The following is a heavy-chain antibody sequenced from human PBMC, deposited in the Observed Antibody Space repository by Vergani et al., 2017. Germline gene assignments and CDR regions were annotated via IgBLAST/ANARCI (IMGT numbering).Heavy chain of an antibody. V-gene: IGHV3-15*01. Sequence: EVQLVESGGGLVKPGGSLRLSCAASGFTFSNAWMSWVRQAPGKGLEWVGRIKSKTDGGTTDYAAPVKGRFTISRDDSKNTLYLQMNSLKTEDTAVYYCTTWGRMTPGLIDYWGQGTLVTVSS. D-gene: IGHD3-16*01. CDR3: TTWGRMTPGLIDY. CDR2: IKSKTDGGTT. CDR1: GFTFSNAW. J-gene: IGHJ4*02.